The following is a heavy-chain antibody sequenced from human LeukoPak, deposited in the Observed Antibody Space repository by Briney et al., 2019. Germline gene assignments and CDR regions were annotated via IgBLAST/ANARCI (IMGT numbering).Heavy chain of an antibody. J-gene: IGHJ3*02. D-gene: IGHD2-2*01. V-gene: IGHV3-23*01. CDR2: ISGTTGST. CDR3: ASELVPAANYDAFNI. Sequence: PGGSLRLSCAASGFTFSSYAISWVRQAPVKGLEWVSAISGTTGSTYYADSVKGRFTISRDNSKKTLYLQMNSLRAEDTAVYYCASELVPAANYDAFNIWGQGTMVTVAS. CDR1: GFTFSSYA.